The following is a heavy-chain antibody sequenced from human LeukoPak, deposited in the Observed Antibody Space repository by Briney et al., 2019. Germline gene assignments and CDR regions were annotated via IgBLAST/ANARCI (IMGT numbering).Heavy chain of an antibody. J-gene: IGHJ4*02. CDR2: INSDGSST. CDR1: GFTFSGYW. Sequence: GGSLRLSCAASGFTFSGYWMHWVRQAPGKGLVWVSRINSDGSSTSYADSVKGRFTISRDNAKNTLYLQMNSLRAEDTAVYYCARINYYDSSGFDYWGQGTLVTVSS. CDR3: ARINYYDSSGFDY. D-gene: IGHD3-22*01. V-gene: IGHV3-74*01.